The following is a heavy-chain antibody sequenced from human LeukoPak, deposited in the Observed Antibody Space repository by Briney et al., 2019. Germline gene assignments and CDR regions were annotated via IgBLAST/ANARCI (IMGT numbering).Heavy chain of an antibody. V-gene: IGHV4-59*01. D-gene: IGHD6-19*01. CDR3: ARDTSVASGMQH. CDR2: FVTTTR. Sequence: NPSETLSLTCTVSGGSIGSYSWSWIRQSPGKGLEWIASFVTTTRTYNPSFKSRVAMSLDTSKNQFSLSLKSLTTADSAIYYCARDTSVASGMQHWGRGTLVTVSS. J-gene: IGHJ1*01. CDR1: GGSIGSYS.